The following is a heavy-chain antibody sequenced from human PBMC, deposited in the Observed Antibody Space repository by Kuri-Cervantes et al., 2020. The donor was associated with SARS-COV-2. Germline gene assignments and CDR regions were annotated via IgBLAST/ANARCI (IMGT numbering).Heavy chain of an antibody. J-gene: IGHJ4*02. V-gene: IGHV3-23*03. CDR2: IYSGGSST. D-gene: IGHD6-19*01. CDR1: GFTLSSYA. CDR3: AKGGLDSGWGY. Sequence: GESLKISCAASGFTLSSYAMSWVRQAPGKGLEWVSVIYSGGSSTYYADSVKGRFTISRDNSKNTLYLQMNSLRAEDTAVYYCAKGGLDSGWGYWGQGTLVTVSS.